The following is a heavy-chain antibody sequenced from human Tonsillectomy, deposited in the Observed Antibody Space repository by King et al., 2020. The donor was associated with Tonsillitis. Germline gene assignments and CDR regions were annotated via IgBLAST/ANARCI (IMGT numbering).Heavy chain of an antibody. J-gene: IGHJ4*02. CDR2: INHSGST. CDR3: ARGRGIVVVVAATLYAY. CDR1: GGSFSGDY. Sequence: VQLQQWGAGLLKPSETLSLTCAVYGGSFSGDYWSWIRQPPGKGLEWIGEINHSGSTNYNPSLKSRVTVSVDTSKNQFSLKLSFVTAADTAVYYFARGRGIVVVVAATLYAYWGQGTLVPVSS. V-gene: IGHV4-34*01. D-gene: IGHD2-15*01.